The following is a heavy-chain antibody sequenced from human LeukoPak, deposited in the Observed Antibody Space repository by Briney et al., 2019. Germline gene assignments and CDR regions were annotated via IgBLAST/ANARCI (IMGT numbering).Heavy chain of an antibody. D-gene: IGHD2-15*01. CDR2: INGDGRNI. CDR3: AKVMPPGRIRFYSYYMDV. Sequence: GGSLRLSCVASGFTFSSYWMHWVRQDPRKGLVWVSRINGDGRNINYADSVRGRFTISRDNAKNTLYLQMNTLRVEDTAVYYCAKVMPPGRIRFYSYYMDVWGKGTTVTVS. J-gene: IGHJ6*03. CDR1: GFTFSSYW. V-gene: IGHV3-74*01.